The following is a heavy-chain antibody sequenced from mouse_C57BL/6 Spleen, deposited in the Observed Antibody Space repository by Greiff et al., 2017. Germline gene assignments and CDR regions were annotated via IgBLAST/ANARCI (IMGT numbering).Heavy chain of an antibody. CDR3: ARNPQATSYYYAMDY. CDR1: GYTFTSYW. Sequence: QVQLQQPGAELVKPGASVKLSCKASGYTFTSYWMQWVKQRPGQGLEWIGEIDPTDSYTNSNQKFKGKATLTVDTSSSTAYMQLSSLTSEDSAVYYCARNPQATSYYYAMDYWGQGTSGTVSS. J-gene: IGHJ4*01. V-gene: IGHV1-50*01. D-gene: IGHD3-2*02. CDR2: IDPTDSYT.